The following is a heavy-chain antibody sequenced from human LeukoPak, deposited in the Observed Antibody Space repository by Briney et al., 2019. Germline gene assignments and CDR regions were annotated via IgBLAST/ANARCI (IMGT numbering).Heavy chain of an antibody. Sequence: SETLSLTXTVSGGSISSYYWSWIRRPPGKGLEWIGYIYYSGSTNYNPSLKSRVTISVDTSKNQFSLKLSSVTAADTAVYYCARAEDSGDYVSDYWGQGTLVTVSS. CDR2: IYYSGST. J-gene: IGHJ4*02. CDR3: ARAEDSGDYVSDY. D-gene: IGHD4-17*01. V-gene: IGHV4-59*01. CDR1: GGSISSYY.